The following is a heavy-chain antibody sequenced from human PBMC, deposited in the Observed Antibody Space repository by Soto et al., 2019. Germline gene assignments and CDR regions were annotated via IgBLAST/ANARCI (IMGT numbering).Heavy chain of an antibody. CDR2: IKQDGSEK. CDR1: GFTFSSYW. V-gene: IGHV3-7*01. J-gene: IGHJ3*02. CDR3: ARDARGYDFWSGYYQDAFDI. D-gene: IGHD3-3*01. Sequence: PGGSLRLSCAASGFTFSSYWMSWVRQAPGKGLEWVANIKQDGSEKYYVDFVRGRFTISRDNAKNSLYLQMNSLRAEDTAVYYCARDARGYDFWSGYYQDAFDIWGQGTMVTVSS.